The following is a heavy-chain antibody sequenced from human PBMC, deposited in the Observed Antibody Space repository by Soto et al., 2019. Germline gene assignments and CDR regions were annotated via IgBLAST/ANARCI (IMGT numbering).Heavy chain of an antibody. CDR2: IYFTGST. CDR1: GGSLSGYY. J-gene: IGHJ5*02. Sequence: SETLSLTCTVSGGSLSGYYWTWIRQPPGKGLEWIGHIYFTGSTNYNPSLKSRVTMSLDTSRNQFSLKLSSVTAADTAVYYCTRGPPRVQWFDPWGLGTLVTVSS. CDR3: TRGPPRVQWFDP. V-gene: IGHV4-59*01.